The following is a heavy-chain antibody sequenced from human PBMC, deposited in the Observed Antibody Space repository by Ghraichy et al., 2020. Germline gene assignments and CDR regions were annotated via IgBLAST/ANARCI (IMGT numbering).Heavy chain of an antibody. CDR3: ARDHCTNGVCYKAFDI. J-gene: IGHJ3*02. V-gene: IGHV4-4*07. D-gene: IGHD2-8*01. CDR2: IYTGGTT. CDR1: GGSISTYY. Sequence: SETLTLTCTVSGGSISTYYWSWIRQPAGKGLEWIGRIYTGGTTNYNPSLKSRLTMSIDTSKNQFSLKLSSVTAADTAVYYCARDHCTNGVCYKAFDIWGQGTMVTVSS.